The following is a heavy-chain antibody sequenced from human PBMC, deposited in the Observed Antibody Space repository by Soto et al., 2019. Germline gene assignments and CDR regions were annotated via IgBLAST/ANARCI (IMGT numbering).Heavy chain of an antibody. V-gene: IGHV3-30-3*01. J-gene: IGHJ3*02. CDR3: ARDLSVGSTNDALYS. D-gene: IGHD1-1*01. CDR2: VTTDGNT. Sequence: QVQVVESGGGLVQPGGSLRLSCAASGFTLSGYNMHWVRQAPGKGLEWVAVVTTDGNTYYADSVRGRFTISRDDSTNTLHLEMNSLRAEDTALYYCARDLSVGSTNDALYSWGQGTMVTVSS. CDR1: GFTLSGYN.